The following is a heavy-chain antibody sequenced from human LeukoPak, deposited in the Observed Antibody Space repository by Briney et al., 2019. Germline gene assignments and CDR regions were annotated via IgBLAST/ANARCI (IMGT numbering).Heavy chain of an antibody. V-gene: IGHV3-74*01. CDR1: GFTFSNNW. Sequence: GGSLRLSCAASGFTFSNNWMHWVRQAPGKGLVWVSQINSDGSSTNYADSVKGRFTISRDNAKNTLYLQMNSLRAEDTAVYYCARTEYCSPTSCKYASFWGQGTMVTVSS. D-gene: IGHD2-2*01. J-gene: IGHJ3*01. CDR3: ARTEYCSPTSCKYASF. CDR2: INSDGSST.